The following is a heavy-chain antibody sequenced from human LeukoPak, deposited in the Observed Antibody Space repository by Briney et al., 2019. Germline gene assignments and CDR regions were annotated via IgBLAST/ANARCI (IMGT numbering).Heavy chain of an antibody. V-gene: IGHV4-39*01. D-gene: IGHD3-16*01. CDR1: GGSLSSSSYY. CDR2: IYYSGST. J-gene: IGHJ6*03. Sequence: SETLSLTCTVSGGSLSSSSYYWGWIRQPPGKGLEWIGSIYYSGSTYYNPSLKSRVTISVDTSKNQFSLKLSSVTAADTAMYYCASPRFGTYYYFYMDVWGKGTTVTVSS. CDR3: ASPRFGTYYYFYMDV.